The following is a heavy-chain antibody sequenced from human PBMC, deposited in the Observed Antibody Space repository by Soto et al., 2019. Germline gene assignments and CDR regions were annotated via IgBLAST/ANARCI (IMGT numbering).Heavy chain of an antibody. V-gene: IGHV4-31*03. CDR1: GGSVRSGSYY. D-gene: IGHD5-12*01. J-gene: IGHJ3*02. CDR2: IYYSGST. Sequence: SRTCTVSGGSVRSGSYYWTWIRQRPGKGLEWIGYIYYSGSTYYSPSLKSRLSISLDTSKNQFSLRLSSVTAADTAMYYCARARLRAVYAFDIWGQGTIVTVSS. CDR3: ARARLRAVYAFDI.